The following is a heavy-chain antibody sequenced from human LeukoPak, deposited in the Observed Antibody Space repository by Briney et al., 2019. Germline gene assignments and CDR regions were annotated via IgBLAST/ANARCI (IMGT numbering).Heavy chain of an antibody. V-gene: IGHV1-69*01. CDR3: ARGTGTTAYFDY. CDR1: VDTFSDYA. D-gene: IGHD1-1*01. CDR2: LIPVFATA. Sequence: ASVKVSCKASVDTFSDYAISWVRQAPGQGLDWMGALIPVFATANYAQRFQGRVTLTADEPTSTAYMELTGLTSEDTAMYYCARGTGTTAYFDYWGQGTLVTVSS. J-gene: IGHJ4*02.